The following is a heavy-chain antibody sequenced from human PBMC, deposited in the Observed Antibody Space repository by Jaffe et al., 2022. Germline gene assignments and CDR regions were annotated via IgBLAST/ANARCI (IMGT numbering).Heavy chain of an antibody. D-gene: IGHD4-17*01. V-gene: IGHV3-73*02. Sequence: EVQLVESGGGLVQPGGSLKLSCAASGFTFSGSAMHWVRQASGKGLEWVGRIRSKANSYATAYAASVKGRFTISRDDSKNTAYLQMNSLKTEDTAVYYCTRHDYGDYVDAFDIWGQGTMVTVSS. J-gene: IGHJ3*02. CDR1: GFTFSGSA. CDR2: IRSKANSYAT. CDR3: TRHDYGDYVDAFDI.